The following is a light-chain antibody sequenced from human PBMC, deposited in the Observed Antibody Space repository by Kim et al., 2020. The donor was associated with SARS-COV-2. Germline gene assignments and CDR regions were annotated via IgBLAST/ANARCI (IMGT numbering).Light chain of an antibody. CDR2: HDK. Sequence: SYELTQPPSVSVSPGQTATITCSADKLGGRYVSWYQQKPGQSPVLVIYHDKQRPSGIPHRLSGSNSGNTATLTISGTQATDEADYYCQAWDSTVIFGGGTKVTVL. V-gene: IGLV3-1*01. J-gene: IGLJ2*01. CDR1: KLGGRY. CDR3: QAWDSTVI.